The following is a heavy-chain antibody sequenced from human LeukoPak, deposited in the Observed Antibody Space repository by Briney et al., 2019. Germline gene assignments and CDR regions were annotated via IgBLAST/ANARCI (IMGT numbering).Heavy chain of an antibody. CDR1: GFTFSSYS. V-gene: IGHV3-48*01. CDR2: ISSSSSTI. CDR3: AKDRYYDSSGYLYYFDY. D-gene: IGHD3-22*01. Sequence: GGSLRLSCAASGFTFSSYSMNWVRQAPGKGLEWVSYISSSSSTIYYADSVKGRFTISRDNAKNSLYLQMNSLRAEDTAVYYCAKDRYYDSSGYLYYFDYWGQGTLVTVSS. J-gene: IGHJ4*02.